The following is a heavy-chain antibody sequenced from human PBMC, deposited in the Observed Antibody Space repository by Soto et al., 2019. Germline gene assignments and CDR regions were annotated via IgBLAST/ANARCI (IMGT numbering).Heavy chain of an antibody. J-gene: IGHJ6*03. CDR2: IIPILGIA. D-gene: IGHD2-15*01. Sequence: ASVKVSCKASGGTFSSYTISWVRQAPGQGLEWMGRIIPILGIANYAQKFQGRVTITADKSTSTAYMELSSLRSEDTAVYYCARGVWYLYPYYFYMYCWGKGTTVPV. V-gene: IGHV1-69*02. CDR1: GGTFSSYT. CDR3: ARGVWYLYPYYFYMYC.